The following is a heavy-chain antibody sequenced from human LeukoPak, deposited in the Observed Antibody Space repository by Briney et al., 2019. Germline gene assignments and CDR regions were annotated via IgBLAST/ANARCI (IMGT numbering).Heavy chain of an antibody. CDR1: GFTFDDYA. D-gene: IGHD6-13*01. J-gene: IGHJ4*02. CDR3: AKEDGHGSSWYSGVGH. Sequence: GGSLRLSCAASGFTFDDYAMHWVRQAPGKGLEWVSGISWNGSSIGYAASVTGRFTISRDHAKSSLYLQTNSQRAEDLALYYCAKEDGHGSSWYSGVGHWGQGTLVTVSS. CDR2: ISWNGSSI. V-gene: IGHV3-9*03.